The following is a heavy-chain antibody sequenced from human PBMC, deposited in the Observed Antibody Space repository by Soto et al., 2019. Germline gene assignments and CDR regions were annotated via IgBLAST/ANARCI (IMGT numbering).Heavy chain of an antibody. Sequence: QVQLVESGGGVVQPGRSLRLSCAASGFTFSSYGMHWVRQAPGKGLEWVAVIWYDGSNKYYADSVKGRFTISRDNSKNTLYLQMNSLRAEDTAVYYCARDYPQTYGMDVWGHGTTVTVSS. V-gene: IGHV3-33*01. J-gene: IGHJ6*02. D-gene: IGHD3-16*02. CDR3: ARDYPQTYGMDV. CDR1: GFTFSSYG. CDR2: IWYDGSNK.